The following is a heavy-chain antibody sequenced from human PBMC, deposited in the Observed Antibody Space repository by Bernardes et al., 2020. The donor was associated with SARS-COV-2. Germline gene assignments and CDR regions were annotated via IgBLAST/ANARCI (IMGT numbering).Heavy chain of an antibody. D-gene: IGHD3-10*01. J-gene: IGHJ2*01. CDR2: IYYSGST. Sequence: SEPLSLTCTVSGGSIGSYYWAWIRQSPGKGLEWIGYIYYSGSTNYNPSLKSRVTISVDRSRNQFSLNLNSVTPADTAVYYCARDLSHLIRRGFDLWGRGTLVTVSS. CDR3: ARDLSHLIRRGFDL. V-gene: IGHV4-59*01. CDR1: GGSIGSYY.